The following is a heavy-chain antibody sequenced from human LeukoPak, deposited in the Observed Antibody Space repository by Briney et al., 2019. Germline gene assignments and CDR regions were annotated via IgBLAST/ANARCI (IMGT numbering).Heavy chain of an antibody. CDR3: VRDNRSYNFDY. V-gene: IGHV3-74*01. CDR2: IKSDGSST. CDR1: GFTFSRYW. D-gene: IGHD1-26*01. Sequence: GGSLRLSCAASGFTFSRYWMHWVRQAPGEGLVWVSCIKSDGSSTSIADSAKGRFTISRDNAKNTVYLQMNSLRAEDTAVYYCVRDNRSYNFDYWGQGTLVTVSS. J-gene: IGHJ4*02.